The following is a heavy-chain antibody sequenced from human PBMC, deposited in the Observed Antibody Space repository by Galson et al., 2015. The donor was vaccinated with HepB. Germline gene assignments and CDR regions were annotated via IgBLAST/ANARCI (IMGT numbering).Heavy chain of an antibody. CDR2: IYSGGST. CDR3: ARGGSGYYYDY. Sequence: SLRLSCAASGFTVSSNYMSWVRQAPGKGLEWVSVIYSGGSTYYADSVKGRFTISRDNSKYTLYLQMNSLRAEDTAVYYCARGGSGYYYDYWGQGTLVTVSS. J-gene: IGHJ4*02. V-gene: IGHV3-66*01. D-gene: IGHD3-22*01. CDR1: GFTVSSNY.